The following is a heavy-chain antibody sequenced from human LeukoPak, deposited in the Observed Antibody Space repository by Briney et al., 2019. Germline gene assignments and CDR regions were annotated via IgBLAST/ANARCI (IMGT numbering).Heavy chain of an antibody. CDR1: LDSTTSNF. CDR2: INHSGST. J-gene: IGHJ4*02. V-gene: IGHV4-34*01. D-gene: IGHD6-13*01. Sequence: SETLSPTGTVSLDSTTSNFWSWVRQPPGKGLEWIGEINHSGSTNYNPSLKSRVSISVDSSKNQFSLKVSSVTAADTAVYYCARGSDTAAGLYWGQGTLVTVSS. CDR3: ARGSDTAAGLY.